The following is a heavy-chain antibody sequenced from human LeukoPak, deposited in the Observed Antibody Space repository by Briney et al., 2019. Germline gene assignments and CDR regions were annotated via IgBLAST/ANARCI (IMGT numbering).Heavy chain of an antibody. CDR1: GFTFSNYI. D-gene: IGHD3-22*01. Sequence: GGSLRLSCAASGFTFSNYIMHWVRQAPGKGLDWVAVILENGSYQYYADSVKGRFTISRDNAKNSLYLQMNSLRAEDTALYYCAKDISHSSGYYFFDYWGQGTLVTVSS. V-gene: IGHV3-30*04. CDR3: AKDISHSSGYYFFDY. CDR2: ILENGSYQ. J-gene: IGHJ4*02.